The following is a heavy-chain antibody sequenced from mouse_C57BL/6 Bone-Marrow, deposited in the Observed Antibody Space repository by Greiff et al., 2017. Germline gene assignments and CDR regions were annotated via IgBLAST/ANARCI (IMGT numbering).Heavy chain of an antibody. CDR3: ARKYFDV. V-gene: IGHV1-4*01. CDR2: INPSSGYT. Sequence: QVHVKQSGAELARPGASVKMSCKASGYTFTSYTMHWVKQRPGQGREWIGYINPSSGYTKYNQKFKDKATLTADKSSSTAYMQLSSLTSEDSAVYYCARKYFDVWGTGTTVTVSS. CDR1: GYTFTSYT. J-gene: IGHJ1*03.